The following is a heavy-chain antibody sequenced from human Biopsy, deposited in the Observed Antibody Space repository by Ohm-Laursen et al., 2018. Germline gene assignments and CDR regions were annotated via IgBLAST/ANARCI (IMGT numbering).Heavy chain of an antibody. Sequence: SLRLSCAASGFYFSNCAMSWVRQAPGKGLEWVAAIWYDGSNKNYADSVKGRFTISRDNSKNTLYLQMNSLRGEDTAVYYCAKCMTGGSNYYFHHCGQGTLVTVSS. J-gene: IGHJ4*02. D-gene: IGHD2-8*01. V-gene: IGHV3-33*06. CDR1: GFYFSNCA. CDR2: IWYDGSNK. CDR3: AKCMTGGSNYYFHH.